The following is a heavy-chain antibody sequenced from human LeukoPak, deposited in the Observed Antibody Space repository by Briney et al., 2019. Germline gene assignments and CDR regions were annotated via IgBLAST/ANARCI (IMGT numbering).Heavy chain of an antibody. D-gene: IGHD2-2*01. CDR1: GGSISSYY. CDR2: IYYSGST. V-gene: IGHV4-59*01. J-gene: IGHJ4*02. Sequence: SETLSLTCTVSGGSISSYYWSWIRQPPGKGLEWIGYIYYSGSTNYNPSLKSRVTISVDTSKNQFSLKLSSVTAADTAVYYCARVSGKDIVVVPAALYFDYWGQGTLVTVSS. CDR3: ARVSGKDIVVVPAALYFDY.